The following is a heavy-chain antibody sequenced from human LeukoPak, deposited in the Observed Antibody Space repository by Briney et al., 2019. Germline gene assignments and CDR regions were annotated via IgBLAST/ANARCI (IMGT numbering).Heavy chain of an antibody. CDR3: VKDRYSSGYLFDY. CDR2: IKSDGKT. CDR1: GFTFNTYA. D-gene: IGHD3-22*01. V-gene: IGHV3-23*01. Sequence: GGSLRLSCAASGFTFNTYAMSWVRQAPGMGLEWVSAIKSDGKTHYADSVKGRFTISRDNSKNTLSLQMNSLRAEDTAIYYCVKDRYSSGYLFDYWGQGTLVTVSS. J-gene: IGHJ4*02.